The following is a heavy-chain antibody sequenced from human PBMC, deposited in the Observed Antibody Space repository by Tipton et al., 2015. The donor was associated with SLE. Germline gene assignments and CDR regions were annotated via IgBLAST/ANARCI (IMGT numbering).Heavy chain of an antibody. Sequence: SLRLSCAASGFTFSSYAMNWVRQAPGKGREWVAVTSYDGNDKYYADSVKGRFTISRDNSKNTLYLQMNSLRTEDTALYYCATSLLAGIDYWGQGTLVTVSS. D-gene: IGHD3-10*01. CDR1: GFTFSSYA. CDR3: ATSLLAGIDY. CDR2: TSYDGNDK. V-gene: IGHV3-30*04. J-gene: IGHJ4*02.